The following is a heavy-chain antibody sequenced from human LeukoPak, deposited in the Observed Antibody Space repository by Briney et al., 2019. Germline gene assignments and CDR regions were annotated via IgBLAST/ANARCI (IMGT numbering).Heavy chain of an antibody. CDR1: GFTFSSYG. V-gene: IGHV3-30*02. Sequence: GGSLRLSCAASGFTFSSYGMHWVREAPGKGLEWVAFIRYDGSNKYYADSVKGRFTISRDNSKNTLYLQMNSLRAEDTAVYYCAKLGFGEPIGDYWGQGTLVTVSS. J-gene: IGHJ4*02. CDR3: AKLGFGEPIGDY. CDR2: IRYDGSNK. D-gene: IGHD3-10*01.